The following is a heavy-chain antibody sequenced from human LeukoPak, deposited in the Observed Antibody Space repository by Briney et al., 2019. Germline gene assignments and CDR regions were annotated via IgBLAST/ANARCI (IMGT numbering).Heavy chain of an antibody. CDR2: VIPMFATT. Sequence: AGSVKVSCTASGGTFSSYAISWVRQAPGQGLEWLGVVIPMFATTYYAETFKGRVTITGDDSTSTAYLQLRSLRAEDTAVYHCARGLHGDYGYFDYWGQGTLVTVSS. D-gene: IGHD4-17*01. J-gene: IGHJ4*02. V-gene: IGHV1-69*01. CDR1: GGTFSSYA. CDR3: ARGLHGDYGYFDY.